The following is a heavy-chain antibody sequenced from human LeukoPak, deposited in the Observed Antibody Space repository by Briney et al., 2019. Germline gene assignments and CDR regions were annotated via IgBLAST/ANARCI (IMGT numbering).Heavy chain of an antibody. V-gene: IGHV3-7*05. J-gene: IGHJ4*02. CDR2: INQDGSEK. D-gene: IGHD1-7*01. CDR3: VRARNCDY. CDR1: EXTFTSYW. Sequence: GGSLRLSCAASEXTFTSYWMSWVRQAPGQGLEWVANINQDGSEKYYGDSVKGRFTISRDNAKNSLFLQMNSLRAEDTAVYYCVRARNCDYWGQGTQVTVSS.